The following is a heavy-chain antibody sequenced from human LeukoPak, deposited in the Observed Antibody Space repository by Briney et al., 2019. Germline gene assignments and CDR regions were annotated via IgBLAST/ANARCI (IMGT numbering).Heavy chain of an antibody. D-gene: IGHD2-2*01. CDR1: GGSISSYY. V-gene: IGHV4-4*07. CDR2: IYTSGST. Sequence: SETLSLTCTVSGGSISSYYWSWIRQPAGKGLEWIGRIYTSGSTTYNPSLKSRVTMSVDTSKNQFSLKLRSVTAADTAVYYCARGEVVVVPAATYYYYYMDVWGKGTTVTVSS. J-gene: IGHJ6*03. CDR3: ARGEVVVVPAATYYYYYMDV.